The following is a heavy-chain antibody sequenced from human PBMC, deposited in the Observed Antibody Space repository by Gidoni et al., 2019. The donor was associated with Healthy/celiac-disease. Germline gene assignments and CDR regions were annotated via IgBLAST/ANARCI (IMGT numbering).Heavy chain of an antibody. J-gene: IGHJ3*02. CDR2: IWYDGSNK. V-gene: IGHV3-33*01. CDR3: ARDRVDTAILDAFDI. Sequence: QVQLVESGGGVVQPGRSLRLSCAASGFTFSGYGMHWVRQAPGKGLEWVAVIWYDGSNKYYADSVKGRFTISRDNSKNTLYLQMNSLRAEDTAVYYCARDRVDTAILDAFDIWGQGTMVTVSS. CDR1: GFTFSGYG. D-gene: IGHD5-18*01.